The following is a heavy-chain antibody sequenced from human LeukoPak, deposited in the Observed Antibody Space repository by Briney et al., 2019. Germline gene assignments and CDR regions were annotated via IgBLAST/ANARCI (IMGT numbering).Heavy chain of an antibody. Sequence: GGSLRLSCAVSGFTLTNHGVSWVRQAPGKGLEWVSIITGTGGRYYGDSVKGRFIFSRDNSKNTVYMQMSSLRAEDTATYYCAKDYCRDGNCPFPFLDSWGQRTLVTVSS. J-gene: IGHJ4*02. CDR3: AKDYCRDGNCPFPFLDS. CDR1: GFTLTNHG. V-gene: IGHV3-23*01. D-gene: IGHD2-15*01. CDR2: ITGTGGR.